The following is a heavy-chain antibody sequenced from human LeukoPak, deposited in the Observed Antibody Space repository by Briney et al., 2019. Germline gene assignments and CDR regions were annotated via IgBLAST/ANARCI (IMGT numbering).Heavy chain of an antibody. Sequence: ASVKVSCKASGCTFTSYDINWVRQATGQGLEWMGWMNPNSGNTGYAQKFQGRVTMTEDTSTDTAYMELSSLRSEDTAVYYCATGPRITMVRGVIHPSYYFDYWGQGTLVTVSS. CDR1: GCTFTSYD. V-gene: IGHV1-8*01. CDR2: MNPNSGNT. D-gene: IGHD3-10*01. J-gene: IGHJ4*02. CDR3: ATGPRITMVRGVIHPSYYFDY.